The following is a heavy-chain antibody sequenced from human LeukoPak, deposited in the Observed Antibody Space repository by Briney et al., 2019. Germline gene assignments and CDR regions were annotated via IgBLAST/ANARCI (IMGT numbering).Heavy chain of an antibody. CDR3: ARMNYYYYYMDV. Sequence: SGPALVKPTQTLTLTCTFSGFSLSTSGMCVSWIRQPPGKALEWLARIDWDDDKYYSTSLKTRLTISKDTSKNQVVLTMTNMDPVDTATYYCARMNYYYYYMDVWGKGTTVTVPS. CDR2: IDWDDDK. V-gene: IGHV2-70*11. CDR1: GFSLSTSGMC. J-gene: IGHJ6*03.